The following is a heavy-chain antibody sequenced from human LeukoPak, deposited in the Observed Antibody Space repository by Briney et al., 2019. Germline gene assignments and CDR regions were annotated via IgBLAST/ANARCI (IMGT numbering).Heavy chain of an antibody. CDR3: ATAFPYSSGWYQAPYYFDY. Sequence: RASVKVSCKASGYTFTGYYMHWVRQAPGKGLEWMGGFDPEDGETIYAQKFQGRVTMTEDTSTDTAYMELSSLRSEDTAVYYCATAFPYSSGWYQAPYYFDYWGQGTLVTVST. CDR1: GYTFTGYY. J-gene: IGHJ4*02. D-gene: IGHD6-19*01. CDR2: FDPEDGET. V-gene: IGHV1-24*01.